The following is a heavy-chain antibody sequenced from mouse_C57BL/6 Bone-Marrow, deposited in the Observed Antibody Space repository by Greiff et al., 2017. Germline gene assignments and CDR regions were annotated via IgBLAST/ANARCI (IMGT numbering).Heavy chain of an antibody. V-gene: IGHV1-55*01. CDR1: GYTFTSYW. J-gene: IGHJ1*03. CDR3: APYGSSYRYFDV. D-gene: IGHD1-1*01. Sequence: QVQLQQPGAELVKPGASVKMSCKASGYTFTSYWITWVKQRPGQGLEWIGDIYPGSGSTNYNEKFKSKATLTVDTSSSTAYMQLSSLTSEDSAVYYCAPYGSSYRYFDVWGTGTTVTVSS. CDR2: IYPGSGST.